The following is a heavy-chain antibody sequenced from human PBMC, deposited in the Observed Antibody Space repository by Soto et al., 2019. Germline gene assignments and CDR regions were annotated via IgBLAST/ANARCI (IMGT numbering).Heavy chain of an antibody. Sequence: PGGSLRLSCAASGFTFSSYSMNWVRQAPGKGLEWVSSISSSSSYIYYADSVKGRFTISRDNAKNSLYLQMNSLRAEDTAVYYCARDSVAARHYYGMDVWGQGTKVTVSS. CDR1: GFTFSSYS. CDR2: ISSSSSYI. CDR3: ARDSVAARHYYGMDV. V-gene: IGHV3-21*01. J-gene: IGHJ6*02. D-gene: IGHD6-6*01.